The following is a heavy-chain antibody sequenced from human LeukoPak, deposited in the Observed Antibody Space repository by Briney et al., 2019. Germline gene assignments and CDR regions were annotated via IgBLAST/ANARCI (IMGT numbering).Heavy chain of an antibody. CDR1: GFTFSSYT. CDR3: ARHVVAVGFDY. V-gene: IGHV3-21*01. CDR2: ITSSSSYI. J-gene: IGHJ4*02. D-gene: IGHD3-22*01. Sequence: RGSLRLSCAASGFTFSSYTMNWVRQAPGKGLEWVSSITSSSSYIYYADSVMGRFTISRDNANNSLYLQMNSLRAEDTAVYYCARHVVAVGFDYWGQGTLVTVSS.